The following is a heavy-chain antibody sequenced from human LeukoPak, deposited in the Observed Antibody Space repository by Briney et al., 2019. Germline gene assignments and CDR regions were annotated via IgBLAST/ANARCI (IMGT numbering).Heavy chain of an antibody. J-gene: IGHJ5*02. D-gene: IGHD2-2*03. CDR3: VKDGYCSSASCYAGHWFDA. CDR2: INSDGSST. Sequence: GGSLRLSCAASGFTISGYWMHWVRQAPGTGLVWVSRINSDGSSTTYADSVKGRFTISRDNAKNTLYLQMNSLRAEDTAVYYCVKDGYCSSASCYAGHWFDAWGQGTLVTVSS. V-gene: IGHV3-74*01. CDR1: GFTISGYW.